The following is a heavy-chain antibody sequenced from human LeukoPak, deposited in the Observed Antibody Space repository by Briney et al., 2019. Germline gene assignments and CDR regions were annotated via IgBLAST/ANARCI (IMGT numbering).Heavy chain of an antibody. CDR3: ARAQGITMVRGVISVDYYGMDV. J-gene: IGHJ6*02. Sequence: ASVKVSCKASGYTFTGYYMHWVRQAPGQGLEWMGWINPNSGGTNYAQKFQGWVTMTRDTSISTAYMELSRLRSEDTAVYYCARAQGITMVRGVISVDYYGMDVWGQGTTVTVSS. CDR1: GYTFTGYY. V-gene: IGHV1-2*04. CDR2: INPNSGGT. D-gene: IGHD3-10*01.